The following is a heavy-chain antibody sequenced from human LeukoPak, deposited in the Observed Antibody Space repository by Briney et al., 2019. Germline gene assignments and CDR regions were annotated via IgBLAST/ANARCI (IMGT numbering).Heavy chain of an antibody. J-gene: IGHJ4*02. D-gene: IGHD2-2*01. Sequence: GESLKISCKGSGYSFTSYWIGWVRQMPGKGLEWKGIIYPGDSDTRYSPSFQGQVTISADKSISTAYLQWSSLKASDTAMYYCARVDQDIVVVPAAMSFNYWGQGTLVTVSS. CDR1: GYSFTSYW. CDR2: IYPGDSDT. CDR3: ARVDQDIVVVPAAMSFNY. V-gene: IGHV5-51*01.